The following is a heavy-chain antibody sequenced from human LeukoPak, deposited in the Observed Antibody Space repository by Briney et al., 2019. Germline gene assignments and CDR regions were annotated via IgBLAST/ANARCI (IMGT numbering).Heavy chain of an antibody. V-gene: IGHV4-4*07. CDR1: GGSISSNY. CDR2: IYNSGST. Sequence: SETLSLTCTVSGGSISSNYWSWIRQPAGKGLEWIGRIYNSGSTNYNTNYNPSLSSRVTMSVDTSKNQFSLKLNSVTAADTAVYYCARAIWYGAGTTAFDYWGQGTLVTVSS. J-gene: IGHJ4*02. D-gene: IGHD3-10*01. CDR3: ARAIWYGAGTTAFDY.